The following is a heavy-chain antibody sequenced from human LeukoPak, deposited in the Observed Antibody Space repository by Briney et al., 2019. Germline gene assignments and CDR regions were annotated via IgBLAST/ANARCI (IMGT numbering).Heavy chain of an antibody. V-gene: IGHV3-23*01. Sequence: AGGSLRLSCAASGFTFSSYAMSWVRQAPGKGLEWVSAISGSGGSTYYADSVKGRFTISRDNSKNTLYLQMNSLRAEDTAVYYCARVSCSGGSCYRHRGVSWFDPWGQGTLVTVSS. D-gene: IGHD2-15*01. CDR2: ISGSGGST. CDR3: ARVSCSGGSCYRHRGVSWFDP. J-gene: IGHJ5*02. CDR1: GFTFSSYA.